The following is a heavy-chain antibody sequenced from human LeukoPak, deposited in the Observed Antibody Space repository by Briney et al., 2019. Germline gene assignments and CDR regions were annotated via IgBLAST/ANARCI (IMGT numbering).Heavy chain of an antibody. V-gene: IGHV1-2*02. CDR2: INPNGGGT. J-gene: IGHJ4*02. D-gene: IGHD4-17*01. CDR1: GYTFTGYY. Sequence: ASVKVSCKASGYTFTGYYMHWVRQAPGQGLEWMGWINPNGGGTNYAQKFQGRVTMTRDTSISTAYMELSRLRSDDTAVYYCASTYGDSTLSPFDYWGQGTLVTVSS. CDR3: ASTYGDSTLSPFDY.